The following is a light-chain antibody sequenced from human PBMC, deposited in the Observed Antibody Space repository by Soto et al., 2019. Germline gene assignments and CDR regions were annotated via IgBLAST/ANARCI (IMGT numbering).Light chain of an antibody. Sequence: QSVLTQPPSVSGAPGQTVIISCSGSSSNLGAPYDVNWFRQLPGTVPRLLIYGNNNRPSGVPDRFSGSKSGTSASLATTGLQAEDEADYYCQSYDSSLSGSVFGTGTKVTVL. CDR1: SSNLGAPYD. J-gene: IGLJ1*01. CDR3: QSYDSSLSGSV. CDR2: GNN. V-gene: IGLV1-40*01.